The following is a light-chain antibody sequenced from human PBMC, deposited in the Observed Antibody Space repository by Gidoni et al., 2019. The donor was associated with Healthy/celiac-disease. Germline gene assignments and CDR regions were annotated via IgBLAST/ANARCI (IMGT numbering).Light chain of an antibody. CDR1: QSVSSY. V-gene: IGKV3D-15*01. CDR2: GAS. Sequence: DIVMTQSPATLSVSPGERATPSCGASQSVSSYLAWYQQKPGQAPRLLIYGASTRATGIPARFSGSGSGTEFTLTISRLQSEDFAVYCCQQYNNWPRTFGQGTKVE. CDR3: QQYNNWPRT. J-gene: IGKJ1*01.